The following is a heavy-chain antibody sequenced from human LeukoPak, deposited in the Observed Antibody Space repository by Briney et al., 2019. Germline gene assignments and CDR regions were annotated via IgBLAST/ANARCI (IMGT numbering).Heavy chain of an antibody. CDR1: GYTFTSYG. J-gene: IGHJ5*02. Sequence: GASVKVSCKASGYTFTSYGISWVRQAPGQGLEWMGWISAYNGNTNYAQKLQGRVTMTRDTSTSTVYMELSSLRSEDTAVYYCARDTENSSSWRPNWFDPWGQGTLVTVSS. CDR2: ISAYNGNT. V-gene: IGHV1-18*01. CDR3: ARDTENSSSWRPNWFDP. D-gene: IGHD6-13*01.